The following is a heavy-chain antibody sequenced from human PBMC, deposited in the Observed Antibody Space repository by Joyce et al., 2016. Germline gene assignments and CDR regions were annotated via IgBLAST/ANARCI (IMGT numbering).Heavy chain of an antibody. CDR3: ARGNDYDYWSGYEAHYFDY. V-gene: IGHV4-59*01. Sequence: QVQLQESGPGLVKPSETLSPSCTVSGGSISSYDWSWIPQPPGKGLEWIGYINHRGRTNSTPSLKSRVTISVDTSKNEFSLKMTSVTAADTAVYYCARGNDYDYWSGYEAHYFDYWGQGTLVTVSS. J-gene: IGHJ4*02. CDR2: INHRGRT. D-gene: IGHD3-3*01. CDR1: GGSISSYD.